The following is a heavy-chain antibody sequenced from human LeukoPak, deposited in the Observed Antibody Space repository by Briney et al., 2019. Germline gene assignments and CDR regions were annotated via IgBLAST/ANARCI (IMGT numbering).Heavy chain of an antibody. Sequence: GGSLRLSCAASGFTVSSNYMSWVRQAPGKGLEWVANIKQDGSEKYYVDSVKGRFTISRDNSKNTLYLQMNSLRAEDTAVYYCAKRKNYYYYYMDVWGKGTTVTISS. CDR2: IKQDGSEK. D-gene: IGHD1-1*01. CDR3: AKRKNYYYYYMDV. CDR1: GFTVSSNY. J-gene: IGHJ6*03. V-gene: IGHV3-7*03.